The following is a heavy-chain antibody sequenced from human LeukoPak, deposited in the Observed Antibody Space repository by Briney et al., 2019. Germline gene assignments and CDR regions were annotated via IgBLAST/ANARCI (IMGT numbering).Heavy chain of an antibody. CDR2: ISSSSSYI. V-gene: IGHV3-21*01. Sequence: GGSLRLSCAASGFTFSSYSMNWVRQAPGKGLEWVSYISSSSSYIYYAGSVKGRFTISRDNAKNSLYLQMNSLRAEDTAVYYCARGDYGDYVGAFDIWGQGTMVTVSS. CDR3: ARGDYGDYVGAFDI. CDR1: GFTFSSYS. J-gene: IGHJ3*02. D-gene: IGHD4-17*01.